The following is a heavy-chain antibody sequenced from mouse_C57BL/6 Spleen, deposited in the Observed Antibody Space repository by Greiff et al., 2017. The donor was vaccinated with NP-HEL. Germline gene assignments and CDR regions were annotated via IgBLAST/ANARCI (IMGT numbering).Heavy chain of an antibody. J-gene: IGHJ2*01. D-gene: IGHD1-1*01. CDR1: GFTFSSYA. CDR2: ISDGGSYT. Sequence: EVKLMESGGGLVKPGGSLKLSCAASGFTFSSYAMSWVRQTPEKRLEWVATISDGGSYTYYPDNVKGRFTISRDNAKNNLYLQMSHLKSEDTAMYYCAREGRGFDYWGQGTTLTVSS. CDR3: AREGRGFDY. V-gene: IGHV5-4*01.